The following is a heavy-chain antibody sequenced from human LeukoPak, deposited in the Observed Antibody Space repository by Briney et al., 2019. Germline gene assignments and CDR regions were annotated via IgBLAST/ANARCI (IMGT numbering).Heavy chain of an antibody. Sequence: GGSLRLSCAASGFTVSSNYMSWVRQAPGKGLEWVSVIYSGGSTYYADSVKGRFTISRANSKNTLYLQMNSLRAEDTAVYYCARRQSRNWSLDYWGQGTLVTVSS. D-gene: IGHD1-1*01. J-gene: IGHJ4*02. CDR1: GFTVSSNY. V-gene: IGHV3-53*01. CDR3: ARRQSRNWSLDY. CDR2: IYSGGST.